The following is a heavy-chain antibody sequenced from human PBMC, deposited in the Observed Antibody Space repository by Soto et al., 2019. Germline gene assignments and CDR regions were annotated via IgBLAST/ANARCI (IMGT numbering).Heavy chain of an antibody. V-gene: IGHV1-69*12. CDR3: ASGLQLWLRRINNGYSG. J-gene: IGHJ4*02. Sequence: QVQLVQSGAEVKKPESSVKVSCKAPGGTFSTYAISWVRQAPGQGLEWMGGIIPMFGTANYAQRFQDRVTITADESTNTVYMELSRLRSEATAVYFCASGLQLWLRRINNGYSGWGQGTLVTVSS. D-gene: IGHD5-12*01. CDR2: IIPMFGTA. CDR1: GGTFSTYA.